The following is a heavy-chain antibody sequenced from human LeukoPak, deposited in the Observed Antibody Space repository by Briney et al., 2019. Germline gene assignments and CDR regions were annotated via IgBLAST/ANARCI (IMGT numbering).Heavy chain of an antibody. CDR3: ARGLPGSYFDY. Sequence: SETLSLTCTVSGVSLNSGGSYWNWIRQHPGTGLEWIAYMYYNGDTYYNPSLESRVTISLDTSKDQFSLRLSSVTAADTALYYCARGLPGSYFDYWGQGTLVTVSS. CDR2: MYYNGDT. V-gene: IGHV4-31*03. CDR1: GVSLNSGGSY. J-gene: IGHJ4*02.